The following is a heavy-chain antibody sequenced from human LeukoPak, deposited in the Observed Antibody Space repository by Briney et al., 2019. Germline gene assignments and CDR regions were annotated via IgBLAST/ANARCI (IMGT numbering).Heavy chain of an antibody. V-gene: IGHV3-11*04. Sequence: GGSLRLSCAVSGFTFSDYYMSWIRQAPGKGLEWVSYISSSGSTTYYAGSVKGRITISRDNAKNSLYLQMNSLRAEDTAVYYCATYTARAFDIWGQGTMVTVSS. CDR1: GFTFSDYY. CDR3: ATYTARAFDI. J-gene: IGHJ3*02. D-gene: IGHD3-16*01. CDR2: ISSSGSTT.